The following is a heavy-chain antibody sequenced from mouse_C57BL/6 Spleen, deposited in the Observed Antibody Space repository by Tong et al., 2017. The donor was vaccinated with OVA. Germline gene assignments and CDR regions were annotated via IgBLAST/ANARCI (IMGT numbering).Heavy chain of an antibody. CDR2: ISSGSSTI. V-gene: IGHV5-17*02. J-gene: IGHJ2*01. Sequence: EVQLVVSGGGLVQPGGSRKLSCAASGFTFSSFGMHWVRQAPEKGLEWVAYISSGSSTIYYADTVKGRFTISRDNPKNSLFLQMTSLRSEDTAMYYCARSDYDGGYYFDYWGQGTTLTVSS. D-gene: IGHD2-4*01. CDR1: GFTFSSFG. CDR3: ARSDYDGGYYFDY.